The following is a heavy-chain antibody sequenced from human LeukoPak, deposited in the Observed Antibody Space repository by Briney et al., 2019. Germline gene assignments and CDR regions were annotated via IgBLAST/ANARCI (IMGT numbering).Heavy chain of an antibody. CDR1: GGSISSSSYY. CDR2: IYYSGNT. V-gene: IGHV4-39*01. J-gene: IGHJ4*02. CDR3: ASLKTGYSSSWVDY. D-gene: IGHD6-13*01. Sequence: SETLSLACTVSGGSISSSSYYWGWIRQPPGKGLQWIESIYYSGNTYYNPSLKRRVTISVDTSKNQFSLKLSSVTAADTAVYYCASLKTGYSSSWVDYWGQGTLVTVSS.